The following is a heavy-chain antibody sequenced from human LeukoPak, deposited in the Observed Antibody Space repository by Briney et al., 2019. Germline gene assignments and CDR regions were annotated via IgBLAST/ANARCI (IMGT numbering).Heavy chain of an antibody. D-gene: IGHD3-10*01. CDR2: IYYSGST. CDR3: ARTTMVRGTYYMDV. J-gene: IGHJ6*03. Sequence: SETLSLTCTVSGGSISSSSYYWGWIRQPPGKGLEWIGSIYYSGSTYYNPSLKSRVTISVDTSKNQFSLRLSSVTAADTAVYYCARTTMVRGTYYMDVWGKGTTVTVSS. V-gene: IGHV4-39*07. CDR1: GGSISSSSYY.